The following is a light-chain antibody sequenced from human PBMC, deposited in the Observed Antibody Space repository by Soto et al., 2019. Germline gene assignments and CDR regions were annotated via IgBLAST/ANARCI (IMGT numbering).Light chain of an antibody. Sequence: DIQMTQSPSSVSASVGDTVTISCRASQGIGTWLAWYQQKPGKAPKLLIAAASSLQSGVPSRFSGSGSVTDFTLTISSLQPEDFATYYCQQASTFPHTFGQGTKLEIK. J-gene: IGKJ2*01. V-gene: IGKV1-12*01. CDR1: QGIGTW. CDR2: AAS. CDR3: QQASTFPHT.